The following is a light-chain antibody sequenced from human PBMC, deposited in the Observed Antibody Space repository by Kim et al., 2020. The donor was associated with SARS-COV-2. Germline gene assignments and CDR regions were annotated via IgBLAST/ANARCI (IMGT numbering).Light chain of an antibody. Sequence: GVPSRFNGSRSGTDYTLTISNLEAEDAATYYCHQSRSSPPTFGQGTKVDIK. J-gene: IGKJ1*01. V-gene: IGKV6-21*01. CDR3: HQSRSSPPT.